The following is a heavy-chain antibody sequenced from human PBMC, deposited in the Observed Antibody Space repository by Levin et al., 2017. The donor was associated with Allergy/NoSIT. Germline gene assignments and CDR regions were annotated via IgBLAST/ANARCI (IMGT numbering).Heavy chain of an antibody. V-gene: IGHV3-20*04. CDR3: ARDRATTYYYGMDV. CDR2: INWNGDST. D-gene: IGHD1-7*01. J-gene: IGHJ6*02. CDR1: GFTFDDYG. Sequence: GGSLRLSCAASGFTFDDYGMSWVRQAPGKGLEWVSGINWNGDSTGYADSVKGRFTISRDNAKNSLYLQMNSLRAEDTALYYCARDRATTYYYGMDVWGQGTTVTVSS.